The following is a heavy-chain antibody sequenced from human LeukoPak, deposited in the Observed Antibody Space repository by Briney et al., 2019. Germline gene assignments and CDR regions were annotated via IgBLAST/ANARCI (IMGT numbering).Heavy chain of an antibody. D-gene: IGHD5-24*01. CDR1: GFTFSSYS. CDR3: CRDGYKNDY. V-gene: IGHV3-48*01. Sequence: AGGSLRLSCAASGFTFSSYSMNWVRQAPGKGLEWVSYISSSSSTIYYADSVKGRFTISRDNAKNSLYLQMNSLKTEDTAVYYCCRDGYKNDYWGQGTLVTVSS. J-gene: IGHJ4*02. CDR2: ISSSSSTI.